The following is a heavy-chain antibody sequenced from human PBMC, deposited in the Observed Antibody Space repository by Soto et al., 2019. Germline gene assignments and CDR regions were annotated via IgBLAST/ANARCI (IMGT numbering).Heavy chain of an antibody. D-gene: IGHD6-13*01. J-gene: IGHJ4*02. CDR1: GFTFSSYW. Sequence: PGGSLRLSCAASGFTFSSYWMHWVRQAPGKGLVWVSRINPDGSATNYADSVKGRFTISRDNAKNTLYLQMNSLRAEDTAVYYCAKAGGAAGTVDYFDYWGQGTLVTVSS. CDR2: INPDGSAT. CDR3: AKAGGAAGTVDYFDY. V-gene: IGHV3-74*01.